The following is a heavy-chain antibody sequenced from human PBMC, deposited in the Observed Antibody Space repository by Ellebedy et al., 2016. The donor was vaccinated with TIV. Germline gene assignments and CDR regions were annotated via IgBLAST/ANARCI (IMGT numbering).Heavy chain of an antibody. V-gene: IGHV1-2*02. CDR1: GYTFTGYY. J-gene: IGHJ4*02. Sequence: ASVKVSXXASGYTFTGYYMHWVRQAPGQGLEWMGWMNPNSGGTNYAQKFQGRVTMTRDTSISTAYMELSRLRSDDTAVYYCVTRGYSGYDYFDYWGQGTLVTVSS. D-gene: IGHD5-12*01. CDR3: VTRGYSGYDYFDY. CDR2: MNPNSGGT.